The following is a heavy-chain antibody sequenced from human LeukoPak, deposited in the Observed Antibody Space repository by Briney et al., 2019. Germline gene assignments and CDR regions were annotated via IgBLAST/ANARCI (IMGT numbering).Heavy chain of an antibody. D-gene: IGHD3-22*01. V-gene: IGHV1-24*01. CDR3: ATDSSGYYYTPPSFDY. J-gene: IGHJ4*02. Sequence: GPSVKVSCKVSGYTLTELSMHWVRQAPGKGLEWMGGFDPEDGETIYAQKFQGRVTMTEDTSTDTAYMELSSLRSEDTAVYYCATDSSGYYYTPPSFDYWGQGSLVTVSS. CDR2: FDPEDGET. CDR1: GYTLTELS.